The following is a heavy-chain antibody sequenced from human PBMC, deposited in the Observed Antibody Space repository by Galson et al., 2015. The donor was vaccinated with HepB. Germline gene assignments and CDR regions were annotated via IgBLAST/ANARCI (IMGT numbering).Heavy chain of an antibody. Sequence: SLRLSCAASGFTFSSYSMNWVRQAPGKGLEWVSYISSSSSTIYYADSVKGRFTISRDNAKNSLYLQMNSLRDEDTAVYYCARDLSSGWHHDWFDPWGQGTLVTVSS. CDR3: ARDLSSGWHHDWFDP. D-gene: IGHD6-19*01. CDR2: ISSSSSTI. V-gene: IGHV3-48*02. J-gene: IGHJ5*02. CDR1: GFTFSSYS.